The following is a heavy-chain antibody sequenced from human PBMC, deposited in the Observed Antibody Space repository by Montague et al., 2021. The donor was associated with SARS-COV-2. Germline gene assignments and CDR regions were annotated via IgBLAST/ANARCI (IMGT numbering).Heavy chain of an antibody. V-gene: IGHV2-70*01. Sequence: PALVKPTQTLTLTCTFSGFSLSTSGMCVSWIRQSPGKALEWLALIDWDDDKYYSTSLKTRLTISKDTSKNQVVLTMTNMDPVDTATYYCARTLHDILTGYYSFDYWGQGTLVTVSS. J-gene: IGHJ4*02. CDR1: GFSLSTSGMC. D-gene: IGHD3-9*01. CDR3: ARTLHDILTGYYSFDY. CDR2: IDWDDDK.